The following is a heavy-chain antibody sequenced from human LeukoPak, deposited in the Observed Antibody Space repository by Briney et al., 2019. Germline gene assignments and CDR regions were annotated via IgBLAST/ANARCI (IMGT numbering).Heavy chain of an antibody. J-gene: IGHJ4*02. V-gene: IGHV3-7*01. CDR3: ARSLWPEDY. D-gene: IGHD5-18*01. Sequence: GGSLRLSCAASGFTFSSYWMSWVRQAPGKGLEWVANINQDGSEKNYVESVKGRFIISRDNAKTSFYLQMNSLRAEDTAVYYCARSLWPEDYWGQGTLVTVSS. CDR1: GFTFSSYW. CDR2: INQDGSEK.